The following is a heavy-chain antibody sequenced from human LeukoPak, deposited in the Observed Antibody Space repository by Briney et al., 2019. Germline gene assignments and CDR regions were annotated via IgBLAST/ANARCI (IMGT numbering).Heavy chain of an antibody. CDR2: IYYSGST. CDR3: ARPHNYGDYEYYFDY. Sequence: SETLSLTCTVSGGSISSSSYYWGWIRQPPGKGLEWIGSIYYSGSTYYNPSLKSRVTISVDTSKNQFSLKLSSVTAADTAVYYCARPHNYGDYEYYFDYWGQGTLVTASS. V-gene: IGHV4-39*01. D-gene: IGHD4-17*01. J-gene: IGHJ4*02. CDR1: GGSISSSSYY.